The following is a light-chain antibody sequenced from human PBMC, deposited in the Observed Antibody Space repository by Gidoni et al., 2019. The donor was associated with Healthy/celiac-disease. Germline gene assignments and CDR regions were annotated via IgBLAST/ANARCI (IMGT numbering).Light chain of an antibody. CDR1: QSVLDRSNNKNY. J-gene: IGKJ1*01. V-gene: IGKV4-1*01. Sequence: EIVMTQSADSRAVSQGVMATITCKASQSVLDRSNNKNYLAWYQQKPRQPPMLLISWASTRESGVPDRFSGSGSGTDFTLPISSLPAEDVSVYYCQQYYSSPPWTFGQQTKVEIK. CDR2: WAS. CDR3: QQYYSSPPWT.